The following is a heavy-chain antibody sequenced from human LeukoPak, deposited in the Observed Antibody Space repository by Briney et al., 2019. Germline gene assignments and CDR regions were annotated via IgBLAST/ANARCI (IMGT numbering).Heavy chain of an antibody. CDR1: GFTFSSYG. V-gene: IGHV3-30*18. D-gene: IGHD3-3*01. CDR2: ISYDGSNK. CDR3: AKNGKGFLEWLLPNYYYYYYMDV. J-gene: IGHJ6*03. Sequence: GGSLRLSCAASGFTFSSYGMHWVRQAPGKGLEWVAVISYDGSNKYYAVSVKGRFTISRDNSKNTLYLQMNSLRAEDTAVYYCAKNGKGFLEWLLPNYYYYYYMDVWGKGTTVTVSS.